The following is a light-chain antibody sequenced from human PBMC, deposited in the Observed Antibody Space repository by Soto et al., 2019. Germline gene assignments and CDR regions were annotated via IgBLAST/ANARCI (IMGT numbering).Light chain of an antibody. V-gene: IGKV3-11*01. CDR2: DAY. CDR3: QQRSGWPLIT. J-gene: IGKJ4*01. Sequence: EIVLTQSPGTLSLSPGERATLSCRASQSVSSQLAWYQHKPGQAPRLLIYDAYNRATGIPARFSGSGSGTDFTLTISSLEPQDCASYYCQQRSGWPLITFGGGTKVEIK. CDR1: QSVSSQ.